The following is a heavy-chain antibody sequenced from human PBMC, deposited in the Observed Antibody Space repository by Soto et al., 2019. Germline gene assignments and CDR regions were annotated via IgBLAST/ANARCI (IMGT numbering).Heavy chain of an antibody. CDR2: ISSSSTI. CDR3: ARDIPMVRGINWFDP. D-gene: IGHD3-10*01. CDR1: GFTFSSYS. V-gene: IGHV3-48*02. Sequence: GGSLRLSCAASGFTFSSYSMNWVRQAPGKGLEWVSYISSSSTIYYAGSVKGRFTISRDNAKNSLYLQMNSLRDEDTAVYYCARDIPMVRGINWFDPWGQGTLVTVSS. J-gene: IGHJ5*02.